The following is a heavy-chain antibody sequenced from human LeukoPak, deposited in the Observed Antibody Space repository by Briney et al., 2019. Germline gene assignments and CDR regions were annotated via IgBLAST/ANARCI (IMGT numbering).Heavy chain of an antibody. CDR3: ARDRSRLLFWIGVVDN. CDR1: GFTFSTYA. D-gene: IGHD3-10*01. CDR2: ISKDGSKR. Sequence: GGSLRLSCTASGFTFSTYAMHWVRQAPGKGLEWMTVISKDGSKRVSTDSVRGRFTISRDNAKNTLYLQMNSLRVEDTAVYYCARDRSRLLFWIGVVDNWGQGTLVTVSS. V-gene: IGHV3-30-3*01. J-gene: IGHJ4*02.